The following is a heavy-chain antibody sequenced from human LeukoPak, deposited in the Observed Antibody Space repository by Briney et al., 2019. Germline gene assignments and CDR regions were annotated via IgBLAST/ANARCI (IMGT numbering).Heavy chain of an antibody. Sequence: GGSLRLSCAASGFTFSSYSMNWVRQAPGKGLEWVSSISSSSSYIYYADSVKGRFTISRDNAKNSLYLQMNSLRAEDTAVYYCARAVAGNVGYYYYYMDVWGKGTTVTVSS. CDR2: ISSSSSYI. CDR1: GFTFSSYS. J-gene: IGHJ6*03. V-gene: IGHV3-21*01. D-gene: IGHD6-19*01. CDR3: ARAVAGNVGYYYYYMDV.